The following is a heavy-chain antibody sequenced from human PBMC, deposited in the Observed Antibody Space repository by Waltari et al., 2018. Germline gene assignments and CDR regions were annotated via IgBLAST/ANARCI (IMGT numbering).Heavy chain of an antibody. CDR1: GGTFSSYA. J-gene: IGHJ3*02. D-gene: IGHD6-6*01. CDR2: VIPIFVTA. V-gene: IGHV1-69*14. Sequence: QVQLVQSGAEVKKPGSSVKVSCKASGGTFSSYAISWVRQAPGQGLGWMGGVIPIFVTANYEQRFQGRVTITADKSTSTAYMELSSLRSEDTAVYYCASGLLAARPYDAFDILGQGSMVTVSS. CDR3: ASGLLAARPYDAFDI.